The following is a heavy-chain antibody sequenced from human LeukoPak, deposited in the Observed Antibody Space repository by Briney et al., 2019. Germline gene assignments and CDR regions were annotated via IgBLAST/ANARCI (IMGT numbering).Heavy chain of an antibody. CDR3: ARDAYSRGFDP. D-gene: IGHD6-13*01. CDR2: IKQDGSEK. J-gene: IGHJ5*02. V-gene: IGHV3-7*01. CDR1: GFTFSSYN. Sequence: GGSLRLSCAASGFTFSSYNMNWVRQAPGKGLEWVANIKQDGSEKYYVDSVKGRFTISRDNAKNSLYLQMNSLRAEDTAVYYCARDAYSRGFDPWGQGTLVTVSS.